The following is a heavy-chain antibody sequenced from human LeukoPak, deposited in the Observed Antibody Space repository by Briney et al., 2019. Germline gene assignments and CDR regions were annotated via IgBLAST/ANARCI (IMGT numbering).Heavy chain of an antibody. CDR3: ARGYCSGGSCYSYYYYNYMDV. CDR1: GGSFSGYY. CDR2: IDHSGNT. Sequence: SVTLSLTCAVYGGSFSGYYWNWIRQPPGKGLEWIGGIDHSGNTNYNPSLKSRVTISVDTSKNQFSLKLSSVTAADTAVYYCARGYCSGGSCYSYYYYNYMDVWGKGTTVTVSS. D-gene: IGHD2-15*01. V-gene: IGHV4-34*01. J-gene: IGHJ6*03.